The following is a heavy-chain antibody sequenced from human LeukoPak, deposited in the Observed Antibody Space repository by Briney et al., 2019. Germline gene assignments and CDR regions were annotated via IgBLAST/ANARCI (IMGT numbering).Heavy chain of an antibody. Sequence: GGSLRLSCAASGNYWMHWVSQGLGQGLVWVSRITNDGSSTTDADSVKAQITNSRDNIKNRMYRQVNRAIAEDTAVYYCGSQQWENPAYWGQGTLVTVSS. J-gene: IGHJ4*01. CDR1: GNYW. D-gene: IGHD1-26*01. CDR3: GSQQWENPAY. V-gene: IGHV3-74*01. CDR2: ITNDGSST.